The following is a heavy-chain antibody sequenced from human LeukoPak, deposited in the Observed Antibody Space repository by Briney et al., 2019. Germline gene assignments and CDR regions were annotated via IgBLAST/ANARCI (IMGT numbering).Heavy chain of an antibody. D-gene: IGHD5-18*01. V-gene: IGHV4-38-2*02. Sequence: SETLSLTCTVSGYSISSGYYWGWIRQPPGKGLEWIGEINHSGSTNYNPSLKSRVTISVDTSKNQFSLKLSSVTAADTAVYYCARRSRGYSYGNLDYWGQGTLVTVSS. J-gene: IGHJ4*02. CDR2: INHSGST. CDR3: ARRSRGYSYGNLDY. CDR1: GYSISSGYY.